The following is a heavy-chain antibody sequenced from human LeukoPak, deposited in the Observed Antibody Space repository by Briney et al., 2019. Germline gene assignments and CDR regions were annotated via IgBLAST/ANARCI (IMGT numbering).Heavy chain of an antibody. D-gene: IGHD5-18*01. CDR3: AKAGGYTYGLNWFDP. CDR2: IKKDGSEK. V-gene: IGHV3-7*03. Sequence: GGSLRLSCAASGFTVSSNYMSWVRQAPGKGLEWVANIKKDGSEKHYADSVKGRFTISRDNAKNSLYLQMNSLRAEDTALYYCAKAGGYTYGLNWFDPWGQGTLVTVSS. J-gene: IGHJ5*02. CDR1: GFTVSSNY.